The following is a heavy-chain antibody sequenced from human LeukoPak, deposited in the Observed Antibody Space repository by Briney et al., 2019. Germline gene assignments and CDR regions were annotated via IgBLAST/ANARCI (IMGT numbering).Heavy chain of an antibody. J-gene: IGHJ4*02. V-gene: IGHV4-30-4*01. CDR2: IFHRGGT. CDR3: VREILYCSGGSCYRGPFDN. CDR1: NDSISSGDYY. Sequence: SETLSLTCTVSNDSISSGDYYWNWIRQSPGKGLEWIGYIFHRGGTSYNPSLKSRILFSVDTSQNQFSLKLNSVTAADTAVYYCVREILYCSGGSCYRGPFDNWGQGTLVTVSA. D-gene: IGHD2-15*01.